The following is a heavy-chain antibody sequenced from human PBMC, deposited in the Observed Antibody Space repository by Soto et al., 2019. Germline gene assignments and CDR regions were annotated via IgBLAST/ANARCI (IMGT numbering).Heavy chain of an antibody. J-gene: IGHJ6*01. CDR3: TREGSAPYYYYGMDA. D-gene: IGHD3-10*01. Sequence: QVQLEQSAPEVKKPGASVKVSCKASGYTFTTYGISWVRQVPGQGLEWLGWINTHNGNTNYAQNLQGRVIMTADTSTSTAYMELRSLRSDDTAIYYCTREGSAPYYYYGMDAWGQGTTVTVSS. V-gene: IGHV1-18*01. CDR2: INTHNGNT. CDR1: GYTFTTYG.